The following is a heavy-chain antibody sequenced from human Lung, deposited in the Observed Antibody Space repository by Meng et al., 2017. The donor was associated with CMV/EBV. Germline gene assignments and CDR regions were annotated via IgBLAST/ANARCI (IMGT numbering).Heavy chain of an antibody. D-gene: IGHD6-13*01. CDR1: GGSISSYY. CDR3: ARAAAAGTDFDY. V-gene: IGHV4-4*07. CDR2: IYTSGST. J-gene: IGHJ4*02. Sequence: QVQLQESGPGLVKPSXXLSLTCTVSGGSISSYYWRWIRQPAGKGLEWIGRIYTSGSTNYNPSLKSRVTMSVDTYKNQFSLKLSSVTAADTAVYYCARAAAAGTDFDYWGQGTMVTVSA.